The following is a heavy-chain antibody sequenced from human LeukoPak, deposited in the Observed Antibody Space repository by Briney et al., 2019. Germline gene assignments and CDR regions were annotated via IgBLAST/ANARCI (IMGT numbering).Heavy chain of an antibody. CDR2: VYYSRSS. Sequence: KTSETLSLTCTVSGGSISSNYWSWIRQPPGKGLEWIGYVYYSRSSNYNPSLKSRVSISVDTSKNHFSLKLSSVTAADTAVYYCARVLGSGYIDYWGQGTLVTVSS. CDR3: ARVLGSGYIDY. J-gene: IGHJ4*02. V-gene: IGHV4-59*01. CDR1: GGSISSNY. D-gene: IGHD3-3*01.